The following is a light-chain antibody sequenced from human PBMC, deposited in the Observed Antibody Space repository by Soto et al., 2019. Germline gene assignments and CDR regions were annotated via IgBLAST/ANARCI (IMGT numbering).Light chain of an antibody. CDR2: GAS. V-gene: IGKV1-39*01. CDR3: QQSYSTLVLT. Sequence: IQMTQSPSSLSASVGDSVNITCRASQGVDSDLSWYQQRPGKAPKLLIYGASTLHSGVPSRFSGRGSGTLFTLTITSLQPEDVATYYCQQSYSTLVLTFGGGTKVELK. J-gene: IGKJ4*01. CDR1: QGVDSD.